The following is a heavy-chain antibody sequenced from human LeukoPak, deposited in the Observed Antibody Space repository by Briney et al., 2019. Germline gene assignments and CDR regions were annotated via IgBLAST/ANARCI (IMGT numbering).Heavy chain of an antibody. CDR3: ARDFYDSSGYDAFDI. CDR1: GGSISSGCYY. V-gene: IGHV4-31*03. J-gene: IGHJ3*02. D-gene: IGHD3-22*01. Sequence: SETLSLTCTVSGGSISSGCYYWSWIRQHPGKGLEWIGYIYYSGSTYYNPSLKSRVTISVDTSKNQFSLKLSSVTAADTAVYYCARDFYDSSGYDAFDIWGQGTMVTVSS. CDR2: IYYSGST.